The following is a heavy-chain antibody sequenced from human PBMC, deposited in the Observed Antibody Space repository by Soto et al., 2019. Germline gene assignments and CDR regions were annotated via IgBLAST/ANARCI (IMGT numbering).Heavy chain of an antibody. J-gene: IGHJ4*02. CDR2: IKSKAAGGTT. CDR1: GFTVSSNY. CDR3: TTDSPVAGGGPL. D-gene: IGHD6-19*01. V-gene: IGHV3-15*07. Sequence: GGSLRLSCAVSGFTVSSNYMNWVRQAPGKGLEWVGRIKSKAAGGTTDYVAPVKGRFTISRDDSTNTLFLQMNSLKTEDTAVYYCTTDSPVAGGGPLWGQGTLVTVSS.